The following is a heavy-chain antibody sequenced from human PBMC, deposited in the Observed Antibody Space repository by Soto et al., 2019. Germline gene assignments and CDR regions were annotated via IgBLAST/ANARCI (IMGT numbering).Heavy chain of an antibody. CDR3: ARDAGETLRYDHAMDV. D-gene: IGHD1-20*01. CDR1: GDSVSSNSVA. V-gene: IGHV6-1*01. Sequence: QVQLQQSGPGLVKPSQTLSLTCAIYGDSVSSNSVAWSWIRQSPSRGLEWLGRTFYRSSWNNEYAESVKSRITINPDTSKYQFSLQLNSVTPEDTAVYYCARDAGETLRYDHAMDVWGQGTTVTVSS. J-gene: IGHJ6*02. CDR2: TFYRSSWNN.